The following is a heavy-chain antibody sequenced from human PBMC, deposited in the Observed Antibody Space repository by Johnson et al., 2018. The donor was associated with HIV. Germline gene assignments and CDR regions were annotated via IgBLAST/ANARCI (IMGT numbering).Heavy chain of an antibody. CDR2: TPYDGTNK. D-gene: IGHD3-22*01. Sequence: QVQLVESGGGLVQPGGSLRLSCAASGFTFSNYSLHWVRQAPGKGLEWVAVTPYDGTNKNYADSVKGRFTISRDNSKSTLYLQMNSLRAEDTAVYFCARGGGFYYYDSSGYYRRLGAFDIWGQGTMVTVSS. V-gene: IGHV3-30-3*01. CDR1: GFTFSNYS. J-gene: IGHJ3*02. CDR3: ARGGGFYYYDSSGYYRRLGAFDI.